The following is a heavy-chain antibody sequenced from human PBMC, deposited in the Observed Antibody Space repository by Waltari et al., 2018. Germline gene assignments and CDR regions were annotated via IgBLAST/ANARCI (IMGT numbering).Heavy chain of an antibody. CDR2: ISDEETSI. CDR3: ARLAPRTYRSPVPGRHYYYGMDV. J-gene: IGHJ6*02. Sequence: EEQLLESGGGLVQPGDSLRLSCAGSGFRFSNYWMTWVRQAPVKGLVWVARISDEETSISYADSVKGRFTIARDNAKNTVYLQMKRLRVEDTAVYYCARLAPRTYRSPVPGRHYYYGMDVWGQGTTVTVSS. V-gene: IGHV3-74*01. CDR1: GFRFSNYW. D-gene: IGHD3-10*01.